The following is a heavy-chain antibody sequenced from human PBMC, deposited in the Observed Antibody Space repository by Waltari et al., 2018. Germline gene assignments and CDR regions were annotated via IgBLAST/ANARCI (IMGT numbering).Heavy chain of an antibody. CDR1: GDSISRIGFY. Sequence: QPQLQESGPGLVKPSETLSLTCNVSGDSISRIGFYWVWIRQSPGKGLEWIGSIYYDGSTYYSPSLRSRVTISADTSKNQFSLKLTSVTAADTAVYYCAAENPTRSYDLDAWGQGILVTASS. CDR3: AAENPTRSYDLDA. D-gene: IGHD3-16*01. CDR2: IYYDGST. J-gene: IGHJ5*02. V-gene: IGHV4-39*01.